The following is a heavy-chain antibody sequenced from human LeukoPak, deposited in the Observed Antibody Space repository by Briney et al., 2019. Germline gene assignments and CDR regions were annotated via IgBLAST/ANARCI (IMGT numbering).Heavy chain of an antibody. V-gene: IGHV4-31*03. D-gene: IGHD2-2*01. CDR3: ARDERTSPGYQYYMDV. CDR2: IYYSDST. Sequence: PSETLSLTCTVSGGSICSGGYYWSWIRQHPGKGLEWLGYIYYSDSTNYNPSVKSRVTISVDTSNNQISLKLSSVTAADTAVYYCARDERTSPGYQYYMDVWGKGTTVTVSS. CDR1: GGSICSGGYY. J-gene: IGHJ6*03.